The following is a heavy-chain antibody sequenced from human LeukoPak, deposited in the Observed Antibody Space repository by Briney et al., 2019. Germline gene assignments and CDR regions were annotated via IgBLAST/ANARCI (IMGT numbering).Heavy chain of an antibody. CDR3: ARGGQLVPFDY. CDR1: GGSFSGYY. D-gene: IGHD6-6*01. V-gene: IGHV4-59*01. Sequence: PSETLSLTCAVYGGSFSGYYWSWIRQPPGKGLEWIGYIYYSGSTNYNPSLKSRVTISVDTSKNQFSLKLSSVTAADTAVYYCARGGQLVPFDYWGQGTLVTVSS. J-gene: IGHJ4*02. CDR2: IYYSGST.